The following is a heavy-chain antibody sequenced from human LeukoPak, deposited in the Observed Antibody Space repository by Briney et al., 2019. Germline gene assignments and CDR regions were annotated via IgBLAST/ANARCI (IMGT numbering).Heavy chain of an antibody. D-gene: IGHD4-23*01. J-gene: IGHJ4*02. CDR2: IYYTGTT. Sequence: SETLSLTCTVSGGSISSSSYYWGWIRRSPGKGLDGIGSIYYTGTTYYSPSLKRRLTISVDTSENQFSRRLSSVTAADTAVYYCARRGRFAGNIFREWGQGTQVTVSS. CDR3: ARRGRFAGNIFRE. CDR1: GGSISSSSYY. V-gene: IGHV4-39*01.